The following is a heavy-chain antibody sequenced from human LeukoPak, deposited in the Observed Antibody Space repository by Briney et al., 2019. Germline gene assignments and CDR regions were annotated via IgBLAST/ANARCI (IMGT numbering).Heavy chain of an antibody. CDR3: ARATSEALDY. CDR2: IKEDGSVK. V-gene: IGHV3-7*01. CDR1: GFTFSSYW. D-gene: IGHD3-3*01. Sequence: GGSLRLSCAAFGFTFSSYWMTWVRQAPGKGLEWVANIKEDGSVKYYVDSVKGRFTISRDNAKESMYLQVNSLRAEDTAVYYCARATSEALDYWGQGTLVTVSS. J-gene: IGHJ4*02.